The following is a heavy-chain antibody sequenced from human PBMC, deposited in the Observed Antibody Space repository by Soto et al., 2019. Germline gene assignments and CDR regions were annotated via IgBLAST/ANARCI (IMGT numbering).Heavy chain of an antibody. CDR1: GGSVSSGGYY. CDR3: ARDAQFYCGEDCLARYWYFDL. CDR2: IDYSGST. V-gene: IGHV4-61*08. Sequence: QVQLQESGPGLVKPSETLSLTCTVSGGSVSSGGYYWSWIRQPPGKGLEWIGYIDYSGSTNNNPSLQSRVTISLDTSKHQFSLKLLAVSAADTAVYYCARDAQFYCGEDCLARYWYFDLWGRGTLVTVSS. J-gene: IGHJ2*01. D-gene: IGHD2-21*02.